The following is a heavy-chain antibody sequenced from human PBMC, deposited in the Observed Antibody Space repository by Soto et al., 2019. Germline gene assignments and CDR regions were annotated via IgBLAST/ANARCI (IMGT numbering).Heavy chain of an antibody. Sequence: GVPVKVSCKASGYTFTSYGISWVRQAPGQGLEWMGWISAYNGNTNYAQKLQGRVTTTTDTSTSTAYMELRSLRSDDTAVYYCARGMGGSGWYEQYYGMDVWGQGTTVTVSS. J-gene: IGHJ6*02. CDR1: GYTFTSYG. CDR2: ISAYNGNT. D-gene: IGHD6-19*01. CDR3: ARGMGGSGWYEQYYGMDV. V-gene: IGHV1-18*01.